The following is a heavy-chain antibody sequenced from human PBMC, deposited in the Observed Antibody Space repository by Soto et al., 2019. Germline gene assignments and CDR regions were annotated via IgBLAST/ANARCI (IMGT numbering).Heavy chain of an antibody. D-gene: IGHD6-19*01. CDR3: ARVFSSGSGWMYYFDF. V-gene: IGHV4-4*02. J-gene: IGHJ4*02. CDR2: VFHTGGT. Sequence: QVQLQESGPGLVKPSETLSLTCTVSSDSIAGENWWSWVRQPPGLGLEWIGEVFHTGGTNYNPSLKRRVTMEVDKSKNQFSLNLISATAPDTAVYYCARVFSSGSGWMYYFDFWGQGTLVSVSS. CDR1: SDSIAGENW.